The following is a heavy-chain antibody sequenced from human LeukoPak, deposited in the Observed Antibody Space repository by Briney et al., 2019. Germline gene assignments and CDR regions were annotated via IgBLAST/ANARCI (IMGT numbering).Heavy chain of an antibody. J-gene: IGHJ4*02. V-gene: IGHV3-23*01. D-gene: IGHD2-21*02. CDR2: ISGSGGST. CDR1: GFTFSSYA. CDR3: AKGDTYCGGDCYPNYFDY. Sequence: PGGSLRLSCAASGFTFSSYAMSWVRQAPGKGLEWVSAISGSGGSTYYADSVKGRFTISRDNSKNTLYLQMNSLRAEDTAVYYCAKGDTYCGGDCYPNYFDYWGQGTLVTVSS.